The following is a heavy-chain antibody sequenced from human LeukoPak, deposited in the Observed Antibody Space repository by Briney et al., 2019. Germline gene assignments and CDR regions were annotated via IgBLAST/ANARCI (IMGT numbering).Heavy chain of an antibody. D-gene: IGHD5-24*01. CDR2: ISSSSSYI. J-gene: IGHJ4*02. CDR3: ARGRDGYKDY. Sequence: PGGTLRLSCAASGFTFSSYGMSWVRQAPGKGLEWVSSISSSSSYIYYADSVKGRFTISRDNAKNSLYLQMNSLRAEDTAVYYCARGRDGYKDYWGQGTLVTVSS. CDR1: GFTFSSYG. V-gene: IGHV3-21*01.